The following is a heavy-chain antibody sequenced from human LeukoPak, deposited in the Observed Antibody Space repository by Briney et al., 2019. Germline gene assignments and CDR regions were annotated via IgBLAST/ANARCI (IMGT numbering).Heavy chain of an antibody. Sequence: AGGSLRLSCAASGFTLSSYWMSWVRQAPGKGLEWVANIKQDGSEKYYVDSVKGRFTTSRDNAKNSLYLQMDSLRAEDTAVYYCARAEMGTTIFGVVIRLDAFDIWGQGTMATVSS. V-gene: IGHV3-7*01. CDR2: IKQDGSEK. CDR3: ARAEMGTTIFGVVIRLDAFDI. D-gene: IGHD3-3*01. CDR1: GFTLSSYW. J-gene: IGHJ3*02.